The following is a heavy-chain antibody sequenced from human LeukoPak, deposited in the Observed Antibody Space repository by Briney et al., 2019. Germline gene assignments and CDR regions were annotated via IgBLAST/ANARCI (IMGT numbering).Heavy chain of an antibody. CDR3: ATYFYGDYASYYFDR. Sequence: SETLSLTCAFSGVSIISSHWWSWARQSPGKGLEWIGEIYHSGTTNYNPSLKSRVTMSVDNSKKQFSLNLSSVTAADTAVYYCATYFYGDYASYYFDRWGQGTLVTVSS. CDR2: IYHSGTT. CDR1: GVSIISSHW. J-gene: IGHJ4*02. D-gene: IGHD4-17*01. V-gene: IGHV4-4*02.